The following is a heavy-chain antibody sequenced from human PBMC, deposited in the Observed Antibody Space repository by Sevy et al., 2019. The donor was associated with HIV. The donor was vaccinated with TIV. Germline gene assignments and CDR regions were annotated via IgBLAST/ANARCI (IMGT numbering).Heavy chain of an antibody. CDR1: GVTVNTNY. CDR2: IYSGGST. Sequence: GGSLRLSCTASGVTVNTNYMSWVRQAPEKRLEWVSVIYSGGSTYYGDSVKGRFTISRDNSKNTAYLQSNSLRADDTAVYYCARFSGGSKGTAFDYWGQGTLVTVSS. CDR3: ARFSGGSKGTAFDY. V-gene: IGHV3-53*01. J-gene: IGHJ4*02. D-gene: IGHD2-15*01.